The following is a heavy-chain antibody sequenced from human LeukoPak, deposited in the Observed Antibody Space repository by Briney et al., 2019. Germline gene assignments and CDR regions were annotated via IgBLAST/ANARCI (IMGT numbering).Heavy chain of an antibody. CDR3: ARDRYCSSNSCFGNLFAC. J-gene: IGHJ4*02. Sequence: GASVKVSCKASGYIFTDYYMHWVRQAPGQGLEWMGWIDPNSGGTNSAQKFQGRVTMTRDTSISTAYMELSRLRSDDTAIYYCARDRYCSSNSCFGNLFACWGQGTLVTVSS. CDR2: IDPNSGGT. CDR1: GYIFTDYY. V-gene: IGHV1-2*02. D-gene: IGHD2-2*01.